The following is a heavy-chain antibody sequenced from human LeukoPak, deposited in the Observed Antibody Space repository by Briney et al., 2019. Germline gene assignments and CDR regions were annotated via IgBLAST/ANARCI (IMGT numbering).Heavy chain of an antibody. CDR3: AKRRDQSSDGAFDY. V-gene: IGHV3-23*01. Sequence: PGGSLTLSCAASGFTFSSYAMSWVRQAPGNGMAWVSAISSSGGSTHYADSVKGRFTISRDNSKNTLYLQMNSLRAEDTAVYYCAKRRDQSSDGAFDYWGQGTLVTVSS. CDR1: GFTFSSYA. D-gene: IGHD6-19*01. CDR2: ISSSGGST. J-gene: IGHJ4*02.